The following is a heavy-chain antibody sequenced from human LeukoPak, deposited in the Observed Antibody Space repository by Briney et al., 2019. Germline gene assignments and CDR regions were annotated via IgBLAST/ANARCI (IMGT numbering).Heavy chain of an antibody. V-gene: IGHV4-31*03. CDR2: IYYSGST. J-gene: IGHJ4*02. CDR1: GGSISSGGYY. D-gene: IGHD4-17*01. Sequence: PSETLSLTCTVSGGSISSGGYYWSWIRQRPGKGLEWIGYIYYSGSTYYNPSLKSRVTISVDTSKNQFSLKLSSVTAADTAVYYCAGSVLYGDFDYWGQGTLVTVSS. CDR3: AGSVLYGDFDY.